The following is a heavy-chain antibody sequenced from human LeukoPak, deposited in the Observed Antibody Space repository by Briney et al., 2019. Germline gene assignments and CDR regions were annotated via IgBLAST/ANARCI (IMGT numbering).Heavy chain of an antibody. Sequence: SETLSLTCTVSGGSISSYYWSWIRQPPGKGLEWIGNIYYSGSTYYNESLESRVTISIDTSKNQFSLKLNSVTAADTAMYYRAKSGGYGLIDYWGQGTLVTVSS. CDR2: IYYSGST. CDR1: GGSISSYY. V-gene: IGHV4-59*04. CDR3: AKSGGYGLIDY. J-gene: IGHJ4*02. D-gene: IGHD1-26*01.